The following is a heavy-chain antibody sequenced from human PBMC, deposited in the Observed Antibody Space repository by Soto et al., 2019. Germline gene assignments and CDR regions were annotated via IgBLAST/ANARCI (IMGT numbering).Heavy chain of an antibody. J-gene: IGHJ4*02. CDR3: ARGSYSSNFDY. CDR1: GSSISSSNW. Sequence: SETPSLTCAVSGSSISSSNWWSWVRQPPGKGLEWIGEIYHRGSTNYNPSLKTRVTVSVDKSKNQFSLHLSSVTAADTAVYYCARGSYSSNFDYWGQGTLVTVYS. D-gene: IGHD6-13*01. CDR2: IYHRGST. V-gene: IGHV4-4*02.